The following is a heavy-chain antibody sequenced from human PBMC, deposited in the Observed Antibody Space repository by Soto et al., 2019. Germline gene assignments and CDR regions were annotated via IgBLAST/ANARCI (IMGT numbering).Heavy chain of an antibody. CDR3: ARDPGFYGMDV. Sequence: LSCAASGFTFSSYSMNWFRQAPGKGLEWVSSISSSSSYIYYADSVKGRFTISRDNAKNSLYLQMNSLRAEDTAVYYCARDPGFYGMDVWGQGTTVTVSS. J-gene: IGHJ6*02. CDR1: GFTFSSYS. V-gene: IGHV3-21*01. D-gene: IGHD3-3*01. CDR2: ISSSSSYI.